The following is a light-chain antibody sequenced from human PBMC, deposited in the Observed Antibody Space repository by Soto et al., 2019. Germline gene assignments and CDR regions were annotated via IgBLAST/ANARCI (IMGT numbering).Light chain of an antibody. Sequence: QSALTQPASVSGSPGQSITISCSGTSSDVGGYDYVSWYQQCPGKAPKVIIYDVTKRPSGVSNRFTGSKSGNTASLTISGLQAEDEADYHCSSTSSSNTPVVFGGGTKVTVL. J-gene: IGLJ2*01. CDR3: SSTSSSNTPVV. CDR2: DVT. V-gene: IGLV2-14*01. CDR1: SSDVGGYDY.